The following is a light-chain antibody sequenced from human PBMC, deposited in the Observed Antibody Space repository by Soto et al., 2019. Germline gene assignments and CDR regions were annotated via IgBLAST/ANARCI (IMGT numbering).Light chain of an antibody. J-gene: IGKJ1*01. V-gene: IGKV3-15*01. Sequence: EIVITQSPDTLSVSPGERATLSCRASQSVFSSLAWYQQKPGQAPRLLIYGAATRATGIPARFSGSGSGTEFTLTISSLQSEDFAVYYCQQYHNWPAFGQGTKV. CDR1: QSVFSS. CDR2: GAA. CDR3: QQYHNWPA.